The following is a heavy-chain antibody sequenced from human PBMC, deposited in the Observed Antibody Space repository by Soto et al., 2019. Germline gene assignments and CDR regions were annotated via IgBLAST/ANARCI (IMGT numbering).Heavy chain of an antibody. Sequence: GASVKVSCKASGGTFSSYAISWVRQAPGQGLEWMGGIIPIFGTANYAQKFQGRVTITADESTSTAYMELSSLRSEDTAVYYCAPGITMVRGVIIPVDPWGQGTLVTVSS. CDR2: IIPIFGTA. CDR1: GGTFSSYA. J-gene: IGHJ5*02. V-gene: IGHV1-69*13. D-gene: IGHD3-10*01. CDR3: APGITMVRGVIIPVDP.